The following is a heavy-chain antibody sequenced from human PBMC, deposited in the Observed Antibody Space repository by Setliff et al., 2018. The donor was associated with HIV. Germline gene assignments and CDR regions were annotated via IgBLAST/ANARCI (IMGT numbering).Heavy chain of an antibody. Sequence: GGSLRLSCAASGFTFDIYWMSWVRQAPGKGLEWVSYISPSSTIIYYPDSVKGRFTTSRDNARNSLYLEMNSLRADDTAVYYCARDFCGSSCSSGYGYFDHWGQGTLVTVSS. J-gene: IGHJ4*02. CDR2: ISPSSTII. V-gene: IGHV3-48*01. CDR3: ARDFCGSSCSSGYGYFDH. CDR1: GFTFDIYW. D-gene: IGHD2-15*01.